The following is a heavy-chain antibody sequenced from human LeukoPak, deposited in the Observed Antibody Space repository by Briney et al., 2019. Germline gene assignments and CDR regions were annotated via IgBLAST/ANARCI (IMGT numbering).Heavy chain of an antibody. J-gene: IGHJ3*02. V-gene: IGHV3-7*01. CDR1: GFTLSIFL. Sequence: GGSLRPSCSPSGFTLSIFLMRWVRQAPGKGVGWRANINQYGRVQNYVESVKGRFTISRDNPKDSLFLQLNNLRAEDTAVYFCARDEIMTYAFDIWGQGTKVTVSP. CDR2: INQYGRVQ. CDR3: ARDEIMTYAFDI.